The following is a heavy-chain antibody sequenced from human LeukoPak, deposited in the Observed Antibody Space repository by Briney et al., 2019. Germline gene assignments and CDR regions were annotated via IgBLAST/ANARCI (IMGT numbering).Heavy chain of an antibody. D-gene: IGHD3-22*01. J-gene: IGHJ4*02. CDR3: ARDRGRYDSSGYYYEGYFDY. CDR2: ISYSGANS. CDR1: GFTFSGSA. Sequence: GGSLRLSCAASGFTFSGSAMSWVRQAPGEGLEWVSLISYSGANSYYTDSVRGRFTISRDNSKDTLFLQMNSLRAEDTAIYYCARDRGRYDSSGYYYEGYFDYWGQGTLVTVSS. V-gene: IGHV3-23*01.